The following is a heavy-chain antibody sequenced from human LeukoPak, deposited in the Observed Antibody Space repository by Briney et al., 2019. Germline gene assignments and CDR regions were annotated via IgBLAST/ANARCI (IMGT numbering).Heavy chain of an antibody. V-gene: IGHV4-39*07. CDR1: GGSISSSSYY. D-gene: IGHD6-19*01. CDR3: ARNSVAGTIFDN. CDR2: IYYSGST. Sequence: SETLSLTCTVSGGSISSSSYYWGWIRQPPGKGLEWIGNIYYSGSTYYNPSLKSRVTISVDTSKTQFSLKLTSVIAADTAVYYCARNSVAGTIFDNWGQGTLVTVSS. J-gene: IGHJ4*02.